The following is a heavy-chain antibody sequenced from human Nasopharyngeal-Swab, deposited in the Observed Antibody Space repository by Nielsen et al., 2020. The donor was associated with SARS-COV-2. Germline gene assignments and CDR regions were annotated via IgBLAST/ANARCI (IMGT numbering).Heavy chain of an antibody. D-gene: IGHD4-17*01. Sequence: RQAPGKGLEWIGEINHSGSTNYNPSLKSRVTISVDTSKNQVSLKLSSITAADTAVYYCARSPQTALTARASGYFDLWGRGTLVTVSS. J-gene: IGHJ2*01. V-gene: IGHV4-34*01. CDR3: ARSPQTALTARASGYFDL. CDR2: INHSGST.